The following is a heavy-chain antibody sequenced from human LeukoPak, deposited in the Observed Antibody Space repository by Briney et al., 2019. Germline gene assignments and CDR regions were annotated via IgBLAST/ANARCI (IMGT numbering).Heavy chain of an antibody. CDR2: ISGSGGST. CDR3: AKDPSRGIYDY. V-gene: IGHV3-23*01. Sequence: GGSLRLSCAASGFTFSSYSMNWVRQAPGKGLEWVSAISGSGGSTYYADSVKGRFSISRDNSKNTLYLQMNSLRAEDTAVYYCAKDPSRGIYDYWGQGTLVTVSS. D-gene: IGHD5-12*01. CDR1: GFTFSSYS. J-gene: IGHJ4*02.